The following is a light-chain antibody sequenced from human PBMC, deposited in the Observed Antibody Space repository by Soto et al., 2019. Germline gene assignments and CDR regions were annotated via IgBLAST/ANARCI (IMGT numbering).Light chain of an antibody. CDR2: YNN. V-gene: IGLV1-44*01. CDR3: STWEDSLNAVL. CDR1: SSNIGSNT. J-gene: IGLJ2*01. Sequence: QSVLTQPPSASGTPGQRVSMSCSGSSSNIGSNTVNWYQQFPGTAPKLLIYYNNQRPSGVPDRFSGSKSGTSASLAISGLQSEDEADYYCSTWEDSLNAVLFGGGTKLTVL.